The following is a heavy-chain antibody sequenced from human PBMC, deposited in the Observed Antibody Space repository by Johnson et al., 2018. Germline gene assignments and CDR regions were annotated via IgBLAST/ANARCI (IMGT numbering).Heavy chain of an antibody. CDR1: GFTFSSYW. CDR2: IKQDGSEK. V-gene: IGHV3-7*01. Sequence: VQLVESGGGVVQPGRSLRLSCAASGFTFSSYWMSWVRQAPGKGLEWVANIKQDGSEKYYVDSVTGRFTISRDNAKNSLSLQMNSLRAEDTAVYYCARGATEWGSSGWDAFEIWGQGTMVTVSS. CDR3: ARGATEWGSSGWDAFEI. D-gene: IGHD3-22*01. J-gene: IGHJ3*02.